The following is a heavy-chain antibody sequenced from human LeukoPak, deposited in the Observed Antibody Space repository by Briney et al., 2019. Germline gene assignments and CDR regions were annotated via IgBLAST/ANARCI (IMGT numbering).Heavy chain of an antibody. CDR2: ISRGGNTI. D-gene: IGHD6-13*01. CDR1: GFTFSGSS. CDR3: ARDTAAAGNFGY. J-gene: IGHJ4*02. V-gene: IGHV3-48*01. Sequence: PGGSLRLSCAASGFTFSGSSMNWVRQAPGKGLEWVSYISRGGNTIYYADSVRGRFTISRDNAKNSLYLQMNSLRTEDTAVYYCARDTAAAGNFGYWGQGTLVTVSS.